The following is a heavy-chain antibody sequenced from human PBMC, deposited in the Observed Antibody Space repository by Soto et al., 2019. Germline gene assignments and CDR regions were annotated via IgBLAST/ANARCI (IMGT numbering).Heavy chain of an antibody. J-gene: IGHJ4*01. CDR3: ARHGSGWHIFAY. CDR2: IYYSGST. V-gene: IGHV4-39*01. Sequence: KPSETLSLTCTVSGGSISSSSYYWGWIRQPPEKGLEWIGSIYYSGSTYYNPSLKSRVTISVDTSKNQFSLKLSSVTAADTAVYYCARHGSGWHIFAYWGQGTLDTV. CDR1: GGSISSSSYY. D-gene: IGHD6-19*01.